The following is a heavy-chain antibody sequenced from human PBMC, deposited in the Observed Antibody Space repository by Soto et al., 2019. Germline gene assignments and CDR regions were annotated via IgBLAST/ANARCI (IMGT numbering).Heavy chain of an antibody. D-gene: IGHD5-12*01. J-gene: IGHJ4*02. Sequence: SETLSLTCAVSGGSISSGGYSWSWIRQPPGKGLEWIGYIYHSGSTYYNPSLKSRVTISVDRSKNQFSLKLSSVTAADTAVYYCAGEGRDGYNPLFDYWGQGTLVTVSS. CDR2: IYHSGST. V-gene: IGHV4-30-2*01. CDR1: GGSISSGGYS. CDR3: AGEGRDGYNPLFDY.